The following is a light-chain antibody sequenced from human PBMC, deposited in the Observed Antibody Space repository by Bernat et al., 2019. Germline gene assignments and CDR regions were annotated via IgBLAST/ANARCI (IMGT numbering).Light chain of an antibody. CDR3: QQLNSYPIT. V-gene: IGKV1-9*01. J-gene: IGKJ5*01. CDR1: HFLSPS. CDR2: GAS. Sequence: PFPPSPPFLSPSFFSSFPITCRTSHFLSPSFAWYQQKPGKAPNLLIYGASTLQTGVPSRFSGSGSGTEFTLTLSSLRPEDFATYHCQQLNSYPITFGQGKRLEIK.